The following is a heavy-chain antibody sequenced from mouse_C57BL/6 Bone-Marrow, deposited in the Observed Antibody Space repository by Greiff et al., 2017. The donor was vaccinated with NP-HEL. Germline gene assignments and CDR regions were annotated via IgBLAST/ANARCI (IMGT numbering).Heavy chain of an antibody. D-gene: IGHD1-1*01. CDR3: ARVTTVVATRGYYFDY. Sequence: EVKLMQSGPGLVKPSHSLSLTCTVTGYSITSCYYWYWIRKFPGNQLEWMGYISYHGSNNYNPSINNRTSITRDTSKNQCFLKLKSVTTEDTATYYCARVTTVVATRGYYFDYWGKGTTLTVSS. CDR1: GYSITSCYY. V-gene: IGHV3-6*01. CDR2: ISYHGSN. J-gene: IGHJ2*01.